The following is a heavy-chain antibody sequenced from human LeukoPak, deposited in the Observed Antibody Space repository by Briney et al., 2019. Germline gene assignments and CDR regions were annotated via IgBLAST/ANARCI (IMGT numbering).Heavy chain of an antibody. CDR2: ITTNGGRT. Sequence: GGSLRLSCAASGFTYSSYTMHWVRQAPGKGLEYVSAITTNGGRTYYANSFKGRFTISRDNSKSTLYLQMGSLRTEDMAVYYCARGRLVVTALDYWGQGTLVTVSS. CDR1: GFTYSSYT. J-gene: IGHJ4*02. V-gene: IGHV3-64*01. CDR3: ARGRLVVTALDY. D-gene: IGHD2-21*02.